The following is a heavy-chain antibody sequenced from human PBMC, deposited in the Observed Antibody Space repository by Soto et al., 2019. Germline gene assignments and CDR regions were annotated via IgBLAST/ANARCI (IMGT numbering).Heavy chain of an antibody. D-gene: IGHD3-22*01. J-gene: IGHJ6*02. V-gene: IGHV1-69*13. CDR3: ARPDDGGYSSNHHYYYALDV. CDR2: IIPIFDIT. Sequence: ASVKVSCKASGGTFRSYSISWVRQAPGQGLEWMGGIIPIFDITNYAQKFQGRVTITADESTSTAYMELSSLGSDDTAVYYCARPDDGGYSSNHHYYYALDVWGQGTTVTVSS. CDR1: GGTFRSYS.